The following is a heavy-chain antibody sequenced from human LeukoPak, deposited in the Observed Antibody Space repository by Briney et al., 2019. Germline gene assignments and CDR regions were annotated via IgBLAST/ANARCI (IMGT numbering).Heavy chain of an antibody. Sequence: SETLSLTCTVSVGSISSSSYYWGWIRQPPGKGLEWIGSVYYSGSTYCNPYLKSQVTMSLDTSKNQFSLKLNSVTAADTAVYYCARLNWNGKDYWGQGTLVTVSS. CDR2: VYYSGST. J-gene: IGHJ4*02. D-gene: IGHD1-20*01. CDR1: VGSISSSSYY. V-gene: IGHV4-39*01. CDR3: ARLNWNGKDY.